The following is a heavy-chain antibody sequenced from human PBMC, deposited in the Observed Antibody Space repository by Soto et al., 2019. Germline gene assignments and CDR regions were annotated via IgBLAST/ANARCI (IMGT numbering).Heavy chain of an antibody. D-gene: IGHD4-17*01. Sequence: HPGGSLRLCCAASGFTFSSYAMTWVRQAPGKGLEWVSAISGSGGSTYYADSVKGRFTISRDNSKNTLYLQMNSLRAEDTAVYYCAKDRTTVTTPLGWGQGTLVTVSS. CDR3: AKDRTTVTTPLG. J-gene: IGHJ4*02. V-gene: IGHV3-23*01. CDR2: ISGSGGST. CDR1: GFTFSSYA.